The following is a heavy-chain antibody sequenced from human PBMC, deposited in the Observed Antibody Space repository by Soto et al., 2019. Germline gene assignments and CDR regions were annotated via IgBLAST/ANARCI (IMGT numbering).Heavy chain of an antibody. Sequence: SETLSLTCTVSGGSVSSGSYYWSWIRQPPGKGLEWIGYIYYSGSTNYNPSLKSRVTISVDTSKNQFSLKLSSVTAADTAVYYCAREPYPMPIDYWGQGTLVTVSS. D-gene: IGHD2-2*01. J-gene: IGHJ4*02. V-gene: IGHV4-61*01. CDR1: GGSVSSGSYY. CDR3: AREPYPMPIDY. CDR2: IYYSGST.